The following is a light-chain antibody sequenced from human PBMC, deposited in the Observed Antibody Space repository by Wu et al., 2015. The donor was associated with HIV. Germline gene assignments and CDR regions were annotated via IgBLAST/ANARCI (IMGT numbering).Light chain of an antibody. CDR2: DAS. Sequence: EIVLTQSPATLSLSPGERATLSCRASQSVSGALAWYQKRPGQSPRLLMYDASSRATGIPARFSGSGSATDFTLTISSLEPEDSAIYYCQQHRNWPLTFGQGTRLDIK. V-gene: IGKV3-11*01. CDR1: QSVSGA. CDR3: QQHRNWPLT. J-gene: IGKJ5*01.